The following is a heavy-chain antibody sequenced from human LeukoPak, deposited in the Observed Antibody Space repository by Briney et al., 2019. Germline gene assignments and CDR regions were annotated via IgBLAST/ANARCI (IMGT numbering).Heavy chain of an antibody. CDR1: GFTFSSYA. Sequence: GGSLRLSCAASGFTFSSYAMSWVRQAPGKGLEWVSAISGSGGSTYYADSVKGRFTISKDNSKNTLYLQMNGLRAEDTAVYYCARHGSITMVRGRLRYYYMDVWGKGTTVTISS. CDR3: ARHGSITMVRGRLRYYYMDV. D-gene: IGHD3-10*01. V-gene: IGHV3-23*01. CDR2: ISGSGGST. J-gene: IGHJ6*03.